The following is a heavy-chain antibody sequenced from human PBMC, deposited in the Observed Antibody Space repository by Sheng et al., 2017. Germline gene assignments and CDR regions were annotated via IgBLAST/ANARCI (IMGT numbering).Heavy chain of an antibody. J-gene: IGHJ4*02. CDR2: ISGSSGST. CDR3: AKGRGSGYYNFDY. V-gene: IGHV3-23*01. Sequence: EVQLLESGGGLVQPGGSLRLSCAASGFTFSSYAMTWVRQAPGKGLEWVSAISGSSGSTYYADSVKGRFTISRDDSKNTLYLQMNSLRAEDTAVYSCAKGRGSGYYNFDYWGQGTLVTVSS. CDR1: GFTFSSYA. D-gene: IGHD3-22*01.